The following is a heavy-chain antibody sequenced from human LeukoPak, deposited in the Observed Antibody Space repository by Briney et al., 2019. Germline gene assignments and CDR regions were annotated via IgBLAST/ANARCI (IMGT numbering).Heavy chain of an antibody. CDR2: IMPLFGTA. J-gene: IGHJ4*02. D-gene: IGHD1-26*01. CDR1: GGTFNNSA. Sequence: SVKVSCKTSGGTFNNSAISWVRQAPGQGLEWLGGIMPLFGTAGYAQKFQGRVTITKDESTRTVYLELTSLTSDDTAVYYCARGEWELLYYFDYWGQGTLVTVSS. CDR3: ARGEWELLYYFDY. V-gene: IGHV1-69*05.